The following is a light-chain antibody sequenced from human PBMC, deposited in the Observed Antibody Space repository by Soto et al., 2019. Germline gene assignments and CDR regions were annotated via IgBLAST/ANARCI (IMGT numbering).Light chain of an antibody. J-gene: IGKJ4*01. Sequence: EVVIGQSRATPSVSPGEGATLPCRAAQGIGDTLAWYQQKPRQTPRLLIYDTSTRATGVPTRFSGSRAGADFTLTINILHSEDCAVYYCQPYNNWPFNFGGGAK. CDR1: QGIGDT. V-gene: IGKV3-15*01. CDR2: DTS. CDR3: QPYNNWPFN.